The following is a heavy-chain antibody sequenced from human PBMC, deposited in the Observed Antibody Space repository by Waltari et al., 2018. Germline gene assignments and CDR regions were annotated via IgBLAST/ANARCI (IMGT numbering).Heavy chain of an antibody. CDR3: ARDRENGDRGLIDY. D-gene: IGHD4-17*01. V-gene: IGHV3-23*01. CDR2: ISGSGGST. Sequence: EVQLLESGGGLVQPGGSLRLSCAASGFTFSSYAMSWVRQAPGKGLEWVSAISGSGGSTYYADSVKGRFTISRDNAKNSLYLQMNSLRAEDTAVYYCARDRENGDRGLIDYWGQGTLVTVSS. CDR1: GFTFSSYA. J-gene: IGHJ4*02.